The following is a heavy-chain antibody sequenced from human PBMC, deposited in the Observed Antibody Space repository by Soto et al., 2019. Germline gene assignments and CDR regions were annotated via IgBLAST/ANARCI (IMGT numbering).Heavy chain of an antibody. J-gene: IGHJ4*01. CDR2: IYHSGST. CDR3: ASHRGNTFGPYDD. V-gene: IGHV4-4*02. D-gene: IGHD3-16*01. Sequence: SETLSLTCAVSGASISSGNWWSWVRQSPGKGLEWIGEIYHSGSTNHNPSLKSRVIISVDKSRNQFSLKLSSVTAADTAVYFCASHRGNTFGPYDDWGQGNQVTVSS. CDR1: GASISSGNW.